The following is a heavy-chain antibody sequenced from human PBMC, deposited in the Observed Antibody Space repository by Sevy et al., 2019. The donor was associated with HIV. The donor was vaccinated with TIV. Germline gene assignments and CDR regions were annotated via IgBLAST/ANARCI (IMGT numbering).Heavy chain of an antibody. D-gene: IGHD3-3*01. CDR3: ATEDYTSSWITGWFDA. Sequence: GGSLRLSCSVSGITVSSSYMSWVRQTPGKGLEWVSVIFSGGGTSHADSVKGRFSISRDDSENTVYLQMKSLRAEDTGTYYCATEDYTSSWITGWFDAWGQGTLVTVSS. V-gene: IGHV3-53*01. J-gene: IGHJ5*02. CDR1: GITVSSSY. CDR2: IFSGGGT.